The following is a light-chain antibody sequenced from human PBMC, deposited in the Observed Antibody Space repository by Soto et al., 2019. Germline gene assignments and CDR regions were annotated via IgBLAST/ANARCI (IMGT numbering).Light chain of an antibody. CDR2: EVN. CDR3: SSFAGSNSFV. CDR1: SNDVGGYNY. Sequence: QSALTQPPSASGSPGQSVTISCTGTSNDVGGYNYVSWYQQHPGKAPKLIIYEVNKRPSGVPDRFSGSKSGNTASLTVSGLQAEDEADYYCSSFAGSNSFVFGTGTKVTVL. J-gene: IGLJ1*01. V-gene: IGLV2-8*01.